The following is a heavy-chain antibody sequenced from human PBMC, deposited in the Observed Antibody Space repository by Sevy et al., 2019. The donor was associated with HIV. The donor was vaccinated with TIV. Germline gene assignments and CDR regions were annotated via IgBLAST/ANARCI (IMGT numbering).Heavy chain of an antibody. D-gene: IGHD3-10*01. CDR1: GFTFDEYT. CDR2: IAWDGGTT. V-gene: IGHV3-43*01. CDR3: AKGTSYYLYSYLDV. Sequence: GGSLRLSCAASGFTFDEYTMNWVRQVPGKGLEWVSLIAWDGGTTYYADSVKGRFTISRDNTKNSLYLQMNSLRTDDTALYYCAKGTSYYLYSYLDVWGKGTTVTVSS. J-gene: IGHJ6*03.